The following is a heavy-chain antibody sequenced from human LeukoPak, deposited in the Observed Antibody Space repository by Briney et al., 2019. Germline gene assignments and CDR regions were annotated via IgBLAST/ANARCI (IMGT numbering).Heavy chain of an antibody. V-gene: IGHV3-7*01. CDR3: ARDTTPCSGGRCYDVHDY. Sequence: PGVSLRRSCAASGFTFSSYWMTWVRQAPGKGLEWVANIKQDGSEKYYVDPVKGRFSISRDNAKNSLYLQVNSLRAEDTAVYYCARDTTPCSGGRCYDVHDYWGQGTLVTVSS. D-gene: IGHD2-15*01. CDR1: GFTFSSYW. J-gene: IGHJ4*02. CDR2: IKQDGSEK.